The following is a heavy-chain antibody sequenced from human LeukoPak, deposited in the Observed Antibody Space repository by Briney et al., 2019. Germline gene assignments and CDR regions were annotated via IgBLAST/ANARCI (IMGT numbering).Heavy chain of an antibody. J-gene: IGHJ3*02. D-gene: IGHD1-26*01. CDR2: ISWNSGSI. V-gene: IGHV3-9*01. CDR3: ARGGGGGSYAVGSFDI. CDR1: GFTFDDYA. Sequence: PGRSLRLSCAASGFTFDDYAMHWVRQAPGKGLEWVSGISWNSGSIGYADSVKGRFTISRDNAKNSLYLQMNSLRAEDTAVYYCARGGGGGSYAVGSFDIWGQGTMVTVSS.